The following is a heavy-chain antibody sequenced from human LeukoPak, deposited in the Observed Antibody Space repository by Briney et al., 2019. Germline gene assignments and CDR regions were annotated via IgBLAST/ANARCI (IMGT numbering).Heavy chain of an antibody. D-gene: IGHD3-22*01. CDR3: ARPNITSYYDSRGYDAFDV. V-gene: IGHV5-51*01. CDR1: GYKFNSYW. J-gene: IGHJ3*01. Sequence: GESLKISCKGSGYKFNSYWIAWGRQMPGKGLEWMRIIYPDDSDTRYSPSFQGQVTISADKSVSIAYLQWSSLKASDTAMYYCARPNITSYYDSRGYDAFDVWGQGTMVIVSS. CDR2: IYPDDSDT.